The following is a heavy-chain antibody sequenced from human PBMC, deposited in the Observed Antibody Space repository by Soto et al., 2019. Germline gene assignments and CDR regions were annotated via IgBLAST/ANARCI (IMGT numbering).Heavy chain of an antibody. CDR2: ISFDGSNT. CDR1: GFTFSGYG. J-gene: IGHJ4*02. V-gene: IGHV3-30*18. CDR3: AQVRASASSGYYFDY. Sequence: QVQLVESGGGVVQPGRSQRLSCAASGFTFSGYGMHWVRQAPGKGLEWVAVISFDGSNTYYADSVKGRFTISRDNSKNALYLEMNSLRAEATAVYYCAQVRASASSGYYFDYWSQGTLVTVSS. D-gene: IGHD3-22*01.